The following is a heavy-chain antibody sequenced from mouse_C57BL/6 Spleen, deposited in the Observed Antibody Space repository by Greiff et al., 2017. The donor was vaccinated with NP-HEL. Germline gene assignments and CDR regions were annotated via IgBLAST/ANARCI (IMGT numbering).Heavy chain of an antibody. CDR1: GYTFTSYW. D-gene: IGHD1-1*01. Sequence: QVHVKQSGAELVKPGASVKLSCKASGYTFTSYWMHWVKQRPGQGLEWIGMIHPNSGSTNYNEKFKSKATLTVDKSSSTAYMQLSSLTSEDSAVYYCASSSQFAYWGQGTLVTVSA. V-gene: IGHV1-64*01. J-gene: IGHJ3*01. CDR3: ASSSQFAY. CDR2: IHPNSGST.